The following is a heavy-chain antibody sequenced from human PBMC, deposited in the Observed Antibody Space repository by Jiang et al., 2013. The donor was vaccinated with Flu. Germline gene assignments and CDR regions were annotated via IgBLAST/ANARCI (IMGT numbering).Heavy chain of an antibody. D-gene: IGHD3-3*01. CDR1: GGSISSYY. Sequence: PGLVKPSETLSLTCTVSGGSISSYYWSWIRQPPGKGLEWIGYIYTSGSTNYNPSLKSRVTISVDTSKNQFSLKLSSVTAADTAVYYCARWFFLEWYFDYWGQGTLVTVSS. CDR2: IYTSGST. CDR3: ARWFFLEWYFDY. V-gene: IGHV4-4*09. J-gene: IGHJ4*02.